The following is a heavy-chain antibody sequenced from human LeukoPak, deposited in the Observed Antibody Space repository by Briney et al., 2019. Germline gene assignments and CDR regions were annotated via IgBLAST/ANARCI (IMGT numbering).Heavy chain of an antibody. J-gene: IGHJ1*01. Sequence: PGGSLRLSCAGSGFMFSSYSMTWARQAPGKGLEWIAYISSISRTTNYADSVRGRFTLSRDNGKSSLFLQMNSLRDEDTAIYYCAKGKYYPGWGQGTLVIVSS. D-gene: IGHD2/OR15-2a*01. CDR3: AKGKYYPG. CDR1: GFMFSSYS. V-gene: IGHV3-48*02. CDR2: ISSISRTT.